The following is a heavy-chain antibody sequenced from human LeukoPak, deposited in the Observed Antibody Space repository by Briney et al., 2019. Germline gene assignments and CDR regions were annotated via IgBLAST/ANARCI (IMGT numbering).Heavy chain of an antibody. J-gene: IGHJ6*02. D-gene: IGHD2-2*01. CDR3: ARDFGTEIVVVPAAMPRFDYYYGMDV. CDR2: INPNSGGT. V-gene: IGHV1-2*02. CDR1: GYTFTGYY. Sequence: GASVKVSCKASGYTFTGYYMHWVRQAPGQGLEWMGWINPNSGGTNYAQKFQGRVTMTRDTSISTAYMELSRLRSDDTAVYYCARDFGTEIVVVPAAMPRFDYYYGMDVWGQGTTVTVSS.